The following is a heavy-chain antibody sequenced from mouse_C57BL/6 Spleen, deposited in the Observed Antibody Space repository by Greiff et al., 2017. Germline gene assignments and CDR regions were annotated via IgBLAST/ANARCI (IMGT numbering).Heavy chain of an antibody. J-gene: IGHJ1*03. CDR2: IYPGSGNT. Sequence: VQLQESGPELVKPGASVKISCKASGYSFTSYYIHWVKQRPGQGLEWIGWIYPGSGNTKYNEKFKGKATLTADTSSSTAYMQLSSLTSEDSAVYYCARGVLRPWYFDVWGTGTTVTVSS. D-gene: IGHD1-1*01. CDR1: GYSFTSYY. V-gene: IGHV1-66*01. CDR3: ARGVLRPWYFDV.